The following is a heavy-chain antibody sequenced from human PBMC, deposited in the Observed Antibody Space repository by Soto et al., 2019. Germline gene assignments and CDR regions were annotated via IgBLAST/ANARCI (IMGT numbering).Heavy chain of an antibody. V-gene: IGHV4-59*01. J-gene: IGHJ4*02. CDR2: IYYSGST. CDR3: ARWGYNYLDY. CDR1: GGSISSYY. D-gene: IGHD5-12*01. Sequence: LSLTCTVSGGSISSYYWSWIRQPPGKGLEWIGYIYYSGSTNYNPSLKSRVTISVDTSKNQFSLKLSSVTAADTAVYYCARWGYNYLDYWGQGTLVTVSS.